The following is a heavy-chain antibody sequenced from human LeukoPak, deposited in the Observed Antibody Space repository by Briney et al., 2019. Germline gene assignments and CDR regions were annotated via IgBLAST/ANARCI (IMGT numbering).Heavy chain of an antibody. D-gene: IGHD3-10*01. V-gene: IGHV1-2*06. CDR1: GYTFTGYY. J-gene: IGHJ4*02. CDR2: INPYSGGA. Sequence: ASVKVSCKASGYTFTGYYIHWVRQAPGQGLEWMGRINPYSGGANYAQKFQGRVTMTRDTSINTAFMELSRLRSDDTAVYYCATEAMVRRVLFSFDYWGQGTLVTVSS. CDR3: ATEAMVRRVLFSFDY.